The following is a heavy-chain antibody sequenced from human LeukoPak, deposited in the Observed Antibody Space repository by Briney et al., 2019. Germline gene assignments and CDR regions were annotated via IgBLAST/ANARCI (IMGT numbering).Heavy chain of an antibody. CDR1: GFTFSSYE. V-gene: IGHV3-48*03. D-gene: IGHD2-15*01. CDR3: ARGEVVAARFDF. J-gene: IGHJ4*02. Sequence: PGGSLRLSCAASGFTFSSYEMNWVRQAPGKGLEWVSYISSSGSTIYYADSVKGRFTISRDNAKNSLYLQMNNLRVEDTAVYYCARGEVVAARFDFWGQGTLVTVSS. CDR2: ISSSGSTI.